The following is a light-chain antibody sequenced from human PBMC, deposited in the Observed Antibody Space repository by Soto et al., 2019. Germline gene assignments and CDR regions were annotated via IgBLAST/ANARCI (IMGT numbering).Light chain of an antibody. J-gene: IGLJ1*01. CDR2: DVT. CDR1: SSDVGAFNY. V-gene: IGLV2-14*03. Sequence: QSALTQPASVSASPGQSISISCIGTSSDVGAFNYVSWYQHHPGKAPQLIIYDVTSRPSGVSNRFSASKSGNTASLTISGLQAEDEADYYCSSYTTRNTEVFGTGTKVTVL. CDR3: SSYTTRNTEV.